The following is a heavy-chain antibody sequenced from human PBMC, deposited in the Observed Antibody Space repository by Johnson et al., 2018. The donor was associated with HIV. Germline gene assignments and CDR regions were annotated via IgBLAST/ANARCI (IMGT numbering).Heavy chain of an antibody. CDR3: AREHCGGGDCSNDAFDI. Sequence: EKLVESGGGLVQPGRSLRLSCAASGFTFDDYGMSWVRQAPGKWLEWVSGINWNGGSTGYADSVKGRFTISRDNAKKPLYLQMNSLRAEDTDVYYCAREHCGGGDCSNDAFDIWGQGTMVTVSS. V-gene: IGHV3-20*04. CDR1: GFTFDDYG. D-gene: IGHD2-21*02. J-gene: IGHJ3*02. CDR2: INWNGGST.